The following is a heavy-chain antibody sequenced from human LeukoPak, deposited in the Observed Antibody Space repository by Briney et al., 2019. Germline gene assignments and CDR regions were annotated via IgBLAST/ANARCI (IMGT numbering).Heavy chain of an antibody. CDR1: GFTFDDYA. CDR3: AKDLGGDTAMVDY. V-gene: IGHV3-43*02. J-gene: IGHJ4*02. CDR2: ISGDGGST. D-gene: IGHD5-18*01. Sequence: GGSLRLSCAASGFTFDDYAMHWVRQAPGKGLEWVSLISGDGGSTYYADSVKGRFTISRDNSKNSLYLQMNSLRTEDTASYYCAKDLGGDTAMVDYWGQGTLVTVSS.